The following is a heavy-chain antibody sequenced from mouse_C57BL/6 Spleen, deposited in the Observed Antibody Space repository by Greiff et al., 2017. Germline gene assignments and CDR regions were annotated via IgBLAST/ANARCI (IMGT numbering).Heavy chain of an antibody. J-gene: IGHJ1*03. V-gene: IGHV1-69*01. CDR3: ARFYYYGSSSLRYCDV. CDR1: GYTFTSYW. CDR2: IDPSDSYT. Sequence: QVQLQQPGAELVMPGASVKLSCKASGYTFTSYWMHWVKQRPGQGLEWIGEIDPSDSYTNYNQKFKGKSTLTVDKSSSTAYMQLSSLTSEDSAVYYCARFYYYGSSSLRYCDVWGTGTTVTVSS. D-gene: IGHD1-1*01.